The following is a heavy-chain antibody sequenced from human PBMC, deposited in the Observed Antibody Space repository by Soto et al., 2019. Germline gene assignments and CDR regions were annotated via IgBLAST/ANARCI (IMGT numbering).Heavy chain of an antibody. J-gene: IGHJ6*02. D-gene: IGHD2-15*01. V-gene: IGHV3-48*02. CDR1: GFTFSSYS. CDR3: ARAHEVVAAPLSMRYYYYYGMDV. Sequence: EVQLVESGGGLVQPGGSLRLSCAASGFTFSSYSMNWVRQAPGKGLEWVSYISSSSSTIYYADSVKGRFTISRDNAKNSLYLQMNSLRDEDTAVYYCARAHEVVAAPLSMRYYYYYGMDVWGQGTTVTVSS. CDR2: ISSSSSTI.